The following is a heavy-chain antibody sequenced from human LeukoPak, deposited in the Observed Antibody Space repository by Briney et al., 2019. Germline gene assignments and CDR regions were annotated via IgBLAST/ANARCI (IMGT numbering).Heavy chain of an antibody. J-gene: IGHJ4*02. CDR1: GYSISSGYY. CDR3: ASRGYGVDY. Sequence: SETLSLTCSVSGYSISSGYYWGWIRQSPGKGLEWIGIINHSGSNSYNPSLKSRVTISVDTSKNQFSLKLSSVTAADTAVYYCASRGYGVDYWGQGTLVTVSS. V-gene: IGHV4-38-2*02. D-gene: IGHD5-12*01. CDR2: INHSGSN.